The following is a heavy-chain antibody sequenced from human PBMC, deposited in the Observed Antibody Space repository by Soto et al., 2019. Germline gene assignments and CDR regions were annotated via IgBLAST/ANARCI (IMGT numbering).Heavy chain of an antibody. D-gene: IGHD6-19*01. CDR1: GFSLSTSGVG. J-gene: IGHJ4*02. V-gene: IGHV2-5*02. CDR2: IYWDDDK. Sequence: QITLKESGPTLVKPTQTLTLTCTFSGFSLSTSGVGVGWIRQPPGKALEWLALIYWDDDKRYSPSLKSRLTITKDTSKNQVALTVTNMDPVDTATYYCAHHQLHSSGWNFDYWGQGTLVTVSS. CDR3: AHHQLHSSGWNFDY.